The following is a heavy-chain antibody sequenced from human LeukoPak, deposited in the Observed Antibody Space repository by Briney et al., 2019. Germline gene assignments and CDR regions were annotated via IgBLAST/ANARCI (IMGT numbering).Heavy chain of an antibody. CDR1: GFTFSNYV. V-gene: IGHV3-21*01. D-gene: IGHD5-12*01. CDR3: ARVGGYSGYDQPYYYYYYGMDV. CDR2: ISSSSSYI. Sequence: GGSLRLSCAASGFTFSNYVMNWVRQAPGKGLEWVSSISSSSSYIYYADSVKGRFTISRDNAKNSLYLQMNSLRAEDTAVYYCARVGGYSGYDQPYYYYYYGMDVWGQGTTVTVSS. J-gene: IGHJ6*02.